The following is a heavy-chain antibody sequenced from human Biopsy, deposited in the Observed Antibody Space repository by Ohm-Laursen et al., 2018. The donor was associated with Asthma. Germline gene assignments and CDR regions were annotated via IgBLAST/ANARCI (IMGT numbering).Heavy chain of an antibody. CDR3: ARGDSSNWSHYYFDY. Sequence: SLRLSCAASGFAVSRDHMFWVRQAPGKGLEWVSEIYSGGTSHTADSARGRFAISRDYSKNTLYLQMQSLRAEDTGVYYCARGDSSNWSHYYFDYWGQGTLVTVSS. V-gene: IGHV3-53*01. CDR1: GFAVSRDH. CDR2: IYSGGTS. J-gene: IGHJ4*02. D-gene: IGHD3-22*01.